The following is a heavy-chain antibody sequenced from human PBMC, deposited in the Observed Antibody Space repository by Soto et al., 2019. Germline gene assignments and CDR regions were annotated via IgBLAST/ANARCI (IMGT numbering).Heavy chain of an antibody. D-gene: IGHD6-19*01. V-gene: IGHV3-33*01. Sequence: QVQLVESGGGVVQPGRSLRLSCAASGFTFSSYGRHWVRQAPGKGLEWVAVIWYDGSNKYYADSVKGRFTISRDNSKNTLYLQMNSLRAEDTAVYYCARVGPSGWYDYWGQGTLVTVSS. J-gene: IGHJ4*02. CDR3: ARVGPSGWYDY. CDR1: GFTFSSYG. CDR2: IWYDGSNK.